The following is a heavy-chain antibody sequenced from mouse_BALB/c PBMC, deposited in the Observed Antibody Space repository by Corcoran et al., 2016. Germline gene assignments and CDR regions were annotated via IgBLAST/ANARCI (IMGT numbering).Heavy chain of an antibody. CDR3: AGNGYAMDY. V-gene: IGHV14-3*02. CDR2: IDPANGNT. Sequence: EMQLQQSGAELVKPGASVKLSYTAYGFNIKDNYMQWVKQRPEQGPDWIGRIDPANGNTKYDPKFQGKATITGDTSSNTAYLQLSSLTSEDTAVYYCAGNGYAMDYWGQGTSVTVSS. CDR1: GFNIKDNY. D-gene: IGHD2-1*01. J-gene: IGHJ4*01.